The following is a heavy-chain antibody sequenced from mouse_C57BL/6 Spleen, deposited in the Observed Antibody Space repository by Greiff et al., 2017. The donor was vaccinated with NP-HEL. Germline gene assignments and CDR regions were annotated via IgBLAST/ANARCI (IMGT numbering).Heavy chain of an antibody. CDR1: GYTFTSYD. CDR2: IYPRDGST. D-gene: IGHD3-1*01. Sequence: QVHVKQSGPELVKPGASVKLSCKASGYTFTSYDINWVKQRPGQGLEWIGWIYPRDGSTKYNEKFKGKATLTVDTSSSTAYMELHSLTSEDSAVYFCARWATYYAMDYWGQGTSVTVSS. CDR3: ARWATYYAMDY. J-gene: IGHJ4*01. V-gene: IGHV1-85*01.